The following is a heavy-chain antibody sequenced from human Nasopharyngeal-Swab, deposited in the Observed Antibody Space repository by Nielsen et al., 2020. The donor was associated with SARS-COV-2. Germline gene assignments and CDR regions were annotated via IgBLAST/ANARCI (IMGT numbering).Heavy chain of an antibody. V-gene: IGHV3-23*01. CDR1: GFTFSSYA. D-gene: IGHD3-10*01. J-gene: IGHJ5*02. CDR3: AKHGLLWFGELSRWFYP. CDR2: ISGSGGST. Sequence: GESLKISCATSGFTFSSYAMSWVRQAPGKGLEWVSAISGSGGSTYYADSVKGRFTISRDNSKNTLYLQMNSLRAEDTAVYYCAKHGLLWFGELSRWFYPWGQGTLVNDSS.